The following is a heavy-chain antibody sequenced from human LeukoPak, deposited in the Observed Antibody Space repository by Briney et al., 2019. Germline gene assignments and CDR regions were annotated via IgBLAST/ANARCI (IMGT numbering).Heavy chain of an antibody. D-gene: IGHD6-13*01. V-gene: IGHV3-30*18. CDR2: ISYDGSNK. J-gene: IGHJ4*02. CDR1: GFTFSSYG. CDR3: AKEGQQLVGYYFDY. Sequence: GRSLRLSCAASGFTFSSYGMHWVRQAPGKGLVWVAVISYDGSNKYYADSVKGRFTISRDNSKNTLYLQMNSLRAEDTAVYYCAKEGQQLVGYYFDYWGQGTLVTVSS.